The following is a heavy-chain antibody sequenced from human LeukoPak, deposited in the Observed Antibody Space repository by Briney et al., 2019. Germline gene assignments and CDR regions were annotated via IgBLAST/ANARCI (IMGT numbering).Heavy chain of an antibody. J-gene: IGHJ4*02. CDR1: GGSISSYY. Sequence: PSETLSLTCTVSGGSISSYYWSWIRQPPGKGLEWIGYIYYSGSTNYNPSLKSRVTISVDTSKNQFSLKLSSVTAADTAVYYCARRRDVEAAHPYADWGQGTLVTVSS. D-gene: IGHD6-13*01. V-gene: IGHV4-59*08. CDR2: IYYSGST. CDR3: ARRRDVEAAHPYAD.